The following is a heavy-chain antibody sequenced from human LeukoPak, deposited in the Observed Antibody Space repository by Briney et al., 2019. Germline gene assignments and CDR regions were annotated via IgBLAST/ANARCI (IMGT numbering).Heavy chain of an antibody. D-gene: IGHD1-26*01. CDR2: IYTSGST. J-gene: IGHJ3*02. CDR3: ARAEWELDDALDI. Sequence: SETLSLTCTVSGGSISSGSYSWNWIRQPAGKGLEWIGRIYTSGSTNYNPSLKSRLTISVDTSKNQFSLKLSSVTAADTAVYYCARAEWELDDALDIWGQGTMVTVSS. V-gene: IGHV4-61*02. CDR1: GGSISSGSYS.